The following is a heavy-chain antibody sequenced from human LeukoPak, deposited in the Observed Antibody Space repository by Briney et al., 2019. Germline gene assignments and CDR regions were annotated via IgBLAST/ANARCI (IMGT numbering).Heavy chain of an antibody. CDR1: GYTFTSYG. D-gene: IGHD3-22*01. Sequence: ASVKVSCTASGYTFTSYGISWVRQAPGQGLEWMGWISAYNGNTNYAQKLQGRVTMTTDTSTSTAYMELRSLRSDDTAVYYCARTNYYDSSGYLAYFDYWGQGTLVTVSS. J-gene: IGHJ4*02. CDR2: ISAYNGNT. V-gene: IGHV1-18*01. CDR3: ARTNYYDSSGYLAYFDY.